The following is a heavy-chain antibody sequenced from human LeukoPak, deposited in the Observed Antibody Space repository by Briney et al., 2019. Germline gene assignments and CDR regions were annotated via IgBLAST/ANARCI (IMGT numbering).Heavy chain of an antibody. CDR2: INTDGSST. J-gene: IGHJ3*01. D-gene: IGHD1-26*01. CDR3: ARVIGWDEPFDL. CDR1: GFTLSNFW. Sequence: GGSLRLSCAASGFTLSNFWIHWVRQAPGKGLVWVSRINTDGSSTNYADSVKGRFAVSRDNAKNTLYLQMNSLRVEDTAVYYCARVIGWDEPFDLWGQGTMVTVSS. V-gene: IGHV3-74*01.